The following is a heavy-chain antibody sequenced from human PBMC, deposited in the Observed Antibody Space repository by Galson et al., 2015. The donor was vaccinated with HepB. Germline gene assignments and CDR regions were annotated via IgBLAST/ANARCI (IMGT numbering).Heavy chain of an antibody. V-gene: IGHV3-20*04. CDR2: INWNGGST. CDR1: GFTFDDYG. CDR3: ARALISGYGPRPWPYYFDY. D-gene: IGHD5-12*01. J-gene: IGHJ4*02. Sequence: SLRLSCAASGFTFDDYGMSWVRQAPGKGLEWVSGINWNGGSTGYADSVKGRFTISRDNAKNSLYLQMNSLRAEDTALYYCARALISGYGPRPWPYYFDYWGQGTLVTVSS.